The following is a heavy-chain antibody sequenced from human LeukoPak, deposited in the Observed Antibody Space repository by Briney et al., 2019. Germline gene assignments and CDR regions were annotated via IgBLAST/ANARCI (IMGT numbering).Heavy chain of an antibody. V-gene: IGHV3-33*01. Sequence: PGRSLRLSCAASGFTFSSYGMHWVRQAPGKGLEWAAVIWYDGSNKYYADSVKGRFTISRDNSKNTLYLQMNSLRAEDTAVYYCATQIQYGDYDYWGQGTLVTVSS. CDR1: GFTFSSYG. CDR2: IWYDGSNK. D-gene: IGHD4-17*01. CDR3: ATQIQYGDYDY. J-gene: IGHJ4*02.